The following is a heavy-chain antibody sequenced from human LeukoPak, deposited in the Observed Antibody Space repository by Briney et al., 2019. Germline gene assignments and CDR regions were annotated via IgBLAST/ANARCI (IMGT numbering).Heavy chain of an antibody. V-gene: IGHV3-23*01. D-gene: IGHD5-24*01. J-gene: IGHJ4*02. CDR2: ISGSGGST. CDR1: GFTFSSYA. Sequence: GGSLRLSCAASGFTFSSYAMSWVRQAPGKGLEWVSAISGSGGSTYYADSVKGRFTISRDNSKNTLYLQMNSLRAEDTAVYYCAKGGDGYNYYFDYWGQETLVTVSS. CDR3: AKGGDGYNYYFDY.